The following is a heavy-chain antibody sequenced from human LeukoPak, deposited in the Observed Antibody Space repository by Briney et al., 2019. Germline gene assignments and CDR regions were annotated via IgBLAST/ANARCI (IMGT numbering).Heavy chain of an antibody. V-gene: IGHV1-46*01. J-gene: IGHJ6*02. D-gene: IGHD3-3*01. CDR1: GYTFTSYY. CDR2: INPSGGST. CDR3: ARVRGYYDFWSGSYVPHGGEYGMDV. Sequence: ASVKVSCKASGYTFTSYYMHWVRQAPGQGLEWMGIINPSGGSTSYAQKFQGRVTMTRDTSTSTLYMELSSLRSEDTAVYYCARVRGYYDFWSGSYVPHGGEYGMDVWGQGTTVTVSS.